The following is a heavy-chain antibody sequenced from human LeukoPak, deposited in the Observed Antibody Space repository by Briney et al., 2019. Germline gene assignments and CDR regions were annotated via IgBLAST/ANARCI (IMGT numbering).Heavy chain of an antibody. J-gene: IGHJ4*02. CDR1: GFTFSDYY. Sequence: GGSLRLSCTASGFTFSDYYMSWIRQAPGKGLEWVSYISGDGSTIYQADAVRGRFTISRDNAKNSLSLQMNSLRAEDTAVYYCARDLQQLVPFDYWGQGTLVTVSS. D-gene: IGHD6-13*01. CDR3: ARDLQQLVPFDY. V-gene: IGHV3-11*01. CDR2: ISGDGSTI.